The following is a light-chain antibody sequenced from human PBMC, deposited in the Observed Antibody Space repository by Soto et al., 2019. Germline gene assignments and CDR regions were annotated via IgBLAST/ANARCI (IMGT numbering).Light chain of an antibody. J-gene: IGLJ2*01. CDR1: SSNIGAGHD. CDR2: ANS. CDR3: QSYDNSLSGDVV. V-gene: IGLV1-40*01. Sequence: QSVLTQPPSGSGAPGQRVTLSCTGSSSNIGAGHDVHWYQQLPGTAPRLLIYANSDRPSGVPDRFSGSKSGTSASLAITGLQAEDEADYYCQSYDNSLSGDVVFGGGTQLTVL.